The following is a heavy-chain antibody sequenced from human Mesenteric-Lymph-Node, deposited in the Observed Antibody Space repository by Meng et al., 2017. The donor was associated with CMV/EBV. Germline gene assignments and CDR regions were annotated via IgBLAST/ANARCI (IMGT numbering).Heavy chain of an antibody. J-gene: IGHJ5*02. CDR1: GGSISSSNW. CDR3: ARRGRNLGKWWFDP. D-gene: IGHD2-15*01. V-gene: IGHV4-4*02. Sequence: SETLSLTCAVSGGSISSSNWWSWVRQPPGKGLEWIGEIYHSGSTNYNPSLKSRVTISVDKSKNQFSLKLSSVTAADTAVYYCARRGRNLGKWWFDPWGQGTLVTVSS. CDR2: IYHSGST.